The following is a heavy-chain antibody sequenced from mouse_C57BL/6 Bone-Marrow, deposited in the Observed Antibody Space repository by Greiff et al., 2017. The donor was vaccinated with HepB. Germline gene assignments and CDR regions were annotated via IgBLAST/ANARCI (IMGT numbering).Heavy chain of an antibody. V-gene: IGHV5-4*01. Sequence: DVQLVESGGGLVKPGGSLKLSCAASGFTFSSYAMSWVRQTPEKRLEWVATISDGGSYTYYPDNVKGRFTISRDNAKNNLYLQMSNLKSEDTAMYYCARDDGYYWYFDVWGTGTTVTVSS. CDR2: ISDGGSYT. J-gene: IGHJ1*03. CDR3: ARDDGYYWYFDV. D-gene: IGHD2-3*01. CDR1: GFTFSSYA.